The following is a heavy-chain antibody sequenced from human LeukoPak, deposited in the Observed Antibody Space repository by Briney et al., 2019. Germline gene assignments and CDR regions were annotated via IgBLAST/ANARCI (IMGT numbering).Heavy chain of an antibody. D-gene: IGHD2-2*01. CDR2: ISGSGGST. CDR3: ARGEVVPAANTYYFDY. Sequence: GGSLRLSCAASGFTFSSYAMSWVRQAPGKGLEWVSAISGSGGSTYYADSVKGRFTISRDNSKNTLYLQMNSLRAEDTAVYYCARGEVVPAANTYYFDYWGQGTLVTVSS. J-gene: IGHJ4*02. CDR1: GFTFSSYA. V-gene: IGHV3-23*01.